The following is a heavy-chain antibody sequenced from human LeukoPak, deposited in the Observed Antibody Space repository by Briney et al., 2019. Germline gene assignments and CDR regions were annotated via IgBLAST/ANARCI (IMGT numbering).Heavy chain of an antibody. CDR3: ARDTYSSSWYNLDY. Sequence: GGSLRLSCAASGFTFSTYWMTWVRQAPGKGLEWVANMKQDGSENYYVDSVKGRFTISRDNAKNSLYLQMNSLRAEDTAVYYCARDTYSSSWYNLDYWGQGTLVTVSS. J-gene: IGHJ4*02. CDR1: GFTFSTYW. D-gene: IGHD6-13*01. CDR2: MKQDGSEN. V-gene: IGHV3-7*01.